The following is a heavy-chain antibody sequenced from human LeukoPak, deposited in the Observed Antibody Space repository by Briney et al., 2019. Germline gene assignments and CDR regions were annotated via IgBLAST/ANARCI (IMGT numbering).Heavy chain of an antibody. J-gene: IGHJ6*02. CDR1: GFTVSSNY. Sequence: GGSLRLSCAASGFTVSSNYMSWVRQAPGKGLEWVSVIYSGGSTYYADSVKGRFTISRDNSKNTLYLRMNSLRAEDTAVYYCASFSSGPNYYYYYGMDVWGQGTTVTVSS. D-gene: IGHD3-22*01. V-gene: IGHV3-53*01. CDR2: IYSGGST. CDR3: ASFSSGPNYYYYYGMDV.